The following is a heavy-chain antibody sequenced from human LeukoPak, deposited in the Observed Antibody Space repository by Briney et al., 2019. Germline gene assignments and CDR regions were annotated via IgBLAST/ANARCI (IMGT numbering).Heavy chain of an antibody. CDR1: GFTFSSYS. Sequence: PGGSLRLSCAASGFTFSSYSLNWVRQAPGKGLEWVSSISSGSSYIYYADSVKGRFTISRDNAKNSLCLQMNSLRAEDTAVYYCARSYSSGEYYFDSWGQGTLVTVSS. D-gene: IGHD6-19*01. V-gene: IGHV3-21*01. J-gene: IGHJ4*02. CDR3: ARSYSSGEYYFDS. CDR2: ISSGSSYI.